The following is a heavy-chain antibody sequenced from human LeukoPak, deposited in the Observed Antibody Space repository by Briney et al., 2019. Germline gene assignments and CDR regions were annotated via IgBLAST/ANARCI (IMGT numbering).Heavy chain of an antibody. V-gene: IGHV4-34*01. Sequence: PSETLSLTCAVYGGSFSGYYWSWIRQPPGKGLEWIGEINHSGSTNYNPSLKSRVTISVDTSKNQFSLKLSSVTAADTAVYYCARALSPSAPFDYWGQGTLVTVSS. J-gene: IGHJ4*02. CDR1: GGSFSGYY. CDR2: INHSGST. CDR3: ARALSPSAPFDY.